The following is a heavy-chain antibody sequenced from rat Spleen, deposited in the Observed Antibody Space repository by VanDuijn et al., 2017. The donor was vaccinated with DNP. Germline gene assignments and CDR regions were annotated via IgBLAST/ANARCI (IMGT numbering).Heavy chain of an antibody. V-gene: IGHV5-46*01. CDR3: ARDDFYGYR. J-gene: IGHJ2*01. Sequence: EVQLVESGGGLVQPGRSLKLSCATSGFTFSSFPMAWVRRAPAKGLEWVATITTSGGATYYRDSVKGRFTVSRNNAESTLYLQMDSLRSDDTATYYCARDDFYGYRWGQGVLVTVSS. CDR2: ITTSGGAT. D-gene: IGHD1-7*01. CDR1: GFTFSSFP.